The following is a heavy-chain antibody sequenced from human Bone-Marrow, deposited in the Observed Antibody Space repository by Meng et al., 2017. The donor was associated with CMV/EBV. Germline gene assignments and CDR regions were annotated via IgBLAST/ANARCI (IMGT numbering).Heavy chain of an antibody. V-gene: IGHV3-30-3*01. CDR1: GFTFSSYA. CDR3: AKDSCGMDV. Sequence: GESLKISCAASGFTFSSYAMHWVRQAPGKGLEWVAVISYDGSNKYYADSVKGRFTISRDNSKNTLYLQMNSLRAEDTAVYYCAKDSCGMDVWGQGTTVTVSS. CDR2: ISYDGSNK. J-gene: IGHJ6*02.